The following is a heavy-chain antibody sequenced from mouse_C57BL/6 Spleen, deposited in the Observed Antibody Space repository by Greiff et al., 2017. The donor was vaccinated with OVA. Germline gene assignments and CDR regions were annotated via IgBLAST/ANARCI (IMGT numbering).Heavy chain of an antibody. J-gene: IGHJ4*01. Sequence: EVHLVESGGGLVQPGGSLKLSCAASGFTFSDYYMYWVRQTPEKRLEWVAYISNGGGSTYYPDTVKGRFTISRDNAKNTLYLQMSRLKSEDTAMYYCARHEKNYAMDYWGQGTSVTVSS. V-gene: IGHV5-12*01. CDR3: ARHEKNYAMDY. CDR2: ISNGGGST. CDR1: GFTFSDYY.